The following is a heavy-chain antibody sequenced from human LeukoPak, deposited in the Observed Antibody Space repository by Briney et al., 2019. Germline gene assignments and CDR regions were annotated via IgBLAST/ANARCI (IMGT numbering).Heavy chain of an antibody. CDR3: ARADYDILTGYSSAFDI. J-gene: IGHJ3*02. Sequence: ASVKVSCKASGYTFTSYDINWVRQAPGQGLEWMGRIIPILGIANYAQKFQGRVTITADKSTSTAYMELSSLRSEDTAVYYCARADYDILTGYSSAFDIWGQGTMVTVSS. CDR1: GYTFTSYD. D-gene: IGHD3-9*01. CDR2: IIPILGIA. V-gene: IGHV1-69*04.